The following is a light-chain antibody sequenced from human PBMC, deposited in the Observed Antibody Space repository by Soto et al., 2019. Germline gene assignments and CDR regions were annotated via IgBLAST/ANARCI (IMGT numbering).Light chain of an antibody. CDR3: TSYTPSSTYV. Sequence: QSALTQPSYVAGSPGQSITISCTGTSSDVGNYDYVSWYQQYPGQSPTLLIYAVSRRPSGVSNLFSGSKSGNTASLTISGLQAEDEADYYCTSYTPSSTYVFGTGTKVTVL. J-gene: IGLJ1*01. CDR1: SSDVGNYDY. CDR2: AVS. V-gene: IGLV2-14*03.